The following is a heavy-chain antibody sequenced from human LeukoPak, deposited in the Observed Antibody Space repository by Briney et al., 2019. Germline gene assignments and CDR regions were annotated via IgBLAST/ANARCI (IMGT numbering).Heavy chain of an antibody. CDR1: GDSISNYY. V-gene: IGHV4-4*07. Sequence: PSETLSLTRTVSGDSISNYYWSWIRQPAGKGLEWIGRIYTSGSTNYNPSLKSRVTISVDTSKNQFSLKLSSVTAADTAVYYCARDRSGSWPRGWFDPWGQGTLVTVSS. CDR2: IYTSGST. J-gene: IGHJ5*02. CDR3: ARDRSGSWPRGWFDP. D-gene: IGHD2-15*01.